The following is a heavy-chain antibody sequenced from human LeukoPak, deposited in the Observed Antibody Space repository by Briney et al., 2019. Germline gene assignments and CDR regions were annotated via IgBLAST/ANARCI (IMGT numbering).Heavy chain of an antibody. J-gene: IGHJ3*02. D-gene: IGHD3-9*01. CDR1: GYTFTGYY. V-gene: IGHV1-2*02. CDR2: INPNGGGT. CDR3: ARENRYFDWSRAFDI. Sequence: ASVKASCKASGYTFTGYYMHWVRQAPGQGLEWMGWINPNGGGTNYAQEFQGRVTMTKDTSISAAYMELSRLRSDDTAVYYCARENRYFDWSRAFDIWGQGTMVTVSS.